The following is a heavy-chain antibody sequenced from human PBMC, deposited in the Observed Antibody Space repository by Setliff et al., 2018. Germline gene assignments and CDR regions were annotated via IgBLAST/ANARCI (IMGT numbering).Heavy chain of an antibody. Sequence: PGGSLRLSCAASGFTFSSYEMNWVRQAPGKGLEWVANIKQEGSEKYYVDSVKGRFTISRDDAKNSLYLQMTRLRAEDTAMYYCVKLRTPGTGYYYYAMDVWGQGTTVTVSS. CDR3: VKLRTPGTGYYYYAMDV. CDR1: GFTFSSYE. D-gene: IGHD3-10*01. V-gene: IGHV3-7*01. CDR2: IKQEGSEK. J-gene: IGHJ6*02.